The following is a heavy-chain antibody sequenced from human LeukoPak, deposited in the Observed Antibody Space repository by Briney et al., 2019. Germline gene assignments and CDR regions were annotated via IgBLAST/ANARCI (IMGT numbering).Heavy chain of an antibody. Sequence: SSETLSLTCTVSGGSISSGDYYWSRIRQPPGKGLEWIGYIYYSGSTYYNPSLKSRLTISVDTSNNQFSLKLSSVTAADTAVYYCARDEGGNGDFDYWGQGTLVTVSS. J-gene: IGHJ4*02. CDR1: GGSISSGDYY. CDR2: IYYSGST. V-gene: IGHV4-30-4*01. D-gene: IGHD4-23*01. CDR3: ARDEGGNGDFDY.